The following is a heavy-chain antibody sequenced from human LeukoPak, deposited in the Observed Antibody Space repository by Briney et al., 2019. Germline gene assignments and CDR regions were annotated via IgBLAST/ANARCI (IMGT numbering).Heavy chain of an antibody. CDR1: GFTFSSYW. Sequence: GGSLRLSCAASGFTFSSYWMSWVRQAPGKGLEWVSAISGSGGSTYYADSVKGRFTISRDNSKNTLYLQMNSLRAEDTAVYYCAKDRPIIRFLEWPRHTAWYFDYWGQGTLVTVSS. V-gene: IGHV3-23*01. D-gene: IGHD3-3*01. CDR3: AKDRPIIRFLEWPRHTAWYFDY. CDR2: ISGSGGST. J-gene: IGHJ4*02.